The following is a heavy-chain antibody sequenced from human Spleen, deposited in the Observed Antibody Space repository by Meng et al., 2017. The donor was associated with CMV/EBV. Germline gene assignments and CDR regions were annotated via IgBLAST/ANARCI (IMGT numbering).Heavy chain of an antibody. CDR3: ARDLDGSGWYYRYAMDV. CDR1: GFTFNEWS. D-gene: IGHD6-19*01. J-gene: IGHJ6*02. Sequence: GGSLRLSCAASGFTFNEWSMNWVRQAPEKGLEWVSSISSSSNYIYYTDSVKGRFTISRDNAQNSLYLQMNSLKAEDTAVYCCARDLDGSGWYYRYAMDVWGQGTTVTVSS. CDR2: ISSSSNYI. V-gene: IGHV3-21*01.